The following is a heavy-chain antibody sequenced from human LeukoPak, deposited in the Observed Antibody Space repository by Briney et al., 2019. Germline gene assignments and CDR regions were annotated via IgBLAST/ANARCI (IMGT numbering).Heavy chain of an antibody. CDR2: IKQDGREK. CDR3: TRDEIAAFDY. V-gene: IGHV3-7*01. J-gene: IGHJ4*02. D-gene: IGHD6-13*01. Sequence: PGGSLRLSCAGSGFTFSSYWMSWIRQAPGKGPEWVANIKQDGREKHYVDSVKGRFTISRDNAKNSLYLQMNSLRAEDTAIYYCTRDEIAAFDYWGQGTLVTVSS. CDR1: GFTFSSYW.